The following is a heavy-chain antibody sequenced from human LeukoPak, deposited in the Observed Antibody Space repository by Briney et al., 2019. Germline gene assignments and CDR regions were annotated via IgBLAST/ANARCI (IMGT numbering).Heavy chain of an antibody. CDR1: GGSISSYY. J-gene: IGHJ1*01. V-gene: IGHV4-59*08. Sequence: SETLSLTCTVSGGSISSYYWSWIRQPPGKGLEWIGYIYYSGSTNYNPSLKSRVTISVDTSKNQFSLKLSSVTAADTAVYYCARSGSHYYVTGIFQHWGQGTLVTVSS. CDR3: ARSGSHYYVTGIFQH. D-gene: IGHD3-10*02. CDR2: IYYSGST.